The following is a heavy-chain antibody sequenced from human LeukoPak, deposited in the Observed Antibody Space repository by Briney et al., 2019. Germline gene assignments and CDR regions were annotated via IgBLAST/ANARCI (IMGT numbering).Heavy chain of an antibody. D-gene: IGHD6-19*01. CDR2: ISGSGDTT. Sequence: GGSLRLSCAASGFTFSNYAMSWVRQAPGKGLEWVSGISGSGDTTYYADSEKGRFTISRDNSRNTLFLQMNSLRVEDTAVYFCARESFRALAGYLDYWGQGSLVIVS. CDR3: ARESFRALAGYLDY. V-gene: IGHV3-23*01. CDR1: GFTFSNYA. J-gene: IGHJ4*02.